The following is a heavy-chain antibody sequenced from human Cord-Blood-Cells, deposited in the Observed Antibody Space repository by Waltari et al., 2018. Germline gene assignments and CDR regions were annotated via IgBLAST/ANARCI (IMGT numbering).Heavy chain of an antibody. CDR1: GGSFSGYY. V-gene: IGHV4-34*01. D-gene: IGHD2-21*02. Sequence: QVQLQQWGAGLLKPSETLSLTCAVYGGSFSGYYWSWIRQPPGKGLEWTGEINHSGSTNYDPSLKGRVTMSVDTSKNQFSLELSSVTAADTAVYYCARVVVTAIPDYWGQGTLVTVSS. J-gene: IGHJ4*02. CDR3: ARVVVTAIPDY. CDR2: INHSGST.